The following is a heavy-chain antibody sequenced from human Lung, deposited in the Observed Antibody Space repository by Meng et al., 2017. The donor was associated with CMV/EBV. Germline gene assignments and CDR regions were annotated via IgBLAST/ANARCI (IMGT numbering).Heavy chain of an antibody. D-gene: IGHD3-10*01. J-gene: IGHJ1*01. CDR3: LRRSGGSV. CDR1: GASIPTHNW. Sequence: VQCVESGPALVTPSHTLSSTCAAPGASIPTHNWGAWVRRPPGKGLEWIGEIPHRGSSAYNPSLKSRVSMSIDKSKNQFSLKLTSVTAADTAVYHCLRRSGGSVWGQGTLVTASS. CDR2: IPHRGSS. V-gene: IGHV4-4*02.